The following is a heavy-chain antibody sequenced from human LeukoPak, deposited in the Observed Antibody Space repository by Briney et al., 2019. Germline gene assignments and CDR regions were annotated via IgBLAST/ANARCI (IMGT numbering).Heavy chain of an antibody. D-gene: IGHD4-17*01. Sequence: SETLSLTCAVSGGTFSGYYWSWIRQPPGKGLEWIGEINHSGSTNYNPSLKSRVTISVDPSNNQFSLKLSSVTAADTAVYYCARGTMTTVTYYFDYWGQGTLVSVSS. CDR1: GGTFSGYY. J-gene: IGHJ4*02. V-gene: IGHV4-34*01. CDR2: INHSGST. CDR3: ARGTMTTVTYYFDY.